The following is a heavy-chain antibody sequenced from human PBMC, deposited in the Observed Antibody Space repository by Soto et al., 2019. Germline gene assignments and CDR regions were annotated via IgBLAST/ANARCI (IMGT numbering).Heavy chain of an antibody. CDR3: AGDGSSTADWIDP. D-gene: IGHD2-2*01. CDR1: GDAIYIGGYC. J-gene: IGHJ5*02. Sequence: SETLSLTCTVSGDAIYIGGYCWTWIRQHPGKGLEWIGYIFHTGKTYYNPSLESRVTMSVDTSKNQFSLKVASVTAADTAVYYCAGDGSSTADWIDPWGQGTLVTVSS. V-gene: IGHV4-31*03. CDR2: IFHTGKT.